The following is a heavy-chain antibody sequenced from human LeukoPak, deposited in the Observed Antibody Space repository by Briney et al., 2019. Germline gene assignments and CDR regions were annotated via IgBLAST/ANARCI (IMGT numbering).Heavy chain of an antibody. J-gene: IGHJ4*02. CDR3: TTIRPDY. CDR2: IKYDDSDT. V-gene: IGHV3-74*01. CDR1: GFAFSSYW. D-gene: IGHD5-12*01. Sequence: GGSLRLSCAASGFAFSSYWMHWVRQAPGKGLVWVSRIKYDDSDTHYADSVKGRFTISRDNAKNTLYLQMNSLSAEDTAVYYCTTIRPDYWGQGTLVTVSS.